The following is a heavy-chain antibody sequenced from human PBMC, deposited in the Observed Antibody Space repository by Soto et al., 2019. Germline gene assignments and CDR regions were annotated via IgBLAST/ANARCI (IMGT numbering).Heavy chain of an antibody. Sequence: GGSLRLSCAASGFTFSSYAMHWVRQAPGKVLDWVAVISYDGSNKYYADSVKGRFTISRDNSKNTLYLQMNSLRAEDTAVYYCARDVSVVRGIRDAFDIWGQGTMVTVSS. CDR3: ARDVSVVRGIRDAFDI. CDR2: ISYDGSNK. V-gene: IGHV3-30-3*01. J-gene: IGHJ3*02. CDR1: GFTFSSYA. D-gene: IGHD3-10*01.